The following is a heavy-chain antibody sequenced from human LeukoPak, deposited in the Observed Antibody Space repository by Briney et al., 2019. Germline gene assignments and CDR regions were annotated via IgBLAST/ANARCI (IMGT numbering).Heavy chain of an antibody. D-gene: IGHD2-15*01. J-gene: IGHJ3*02. CDR3: ARDRDGGFAFDI. Sequence: RPGGSLRLSCAASGFTFSSYSMNWVRQAPGKGLEYVSAIMPNGETRGYANSMKGRFTISRDNSKNTLYLQMGSLRAEDMAIYYCARDRDGGFAFDIWGQGTLVTVSS. CDR2: IMPNGETR. V-gene: IGHV3-64*01. CDR1: GFTFSSYS.